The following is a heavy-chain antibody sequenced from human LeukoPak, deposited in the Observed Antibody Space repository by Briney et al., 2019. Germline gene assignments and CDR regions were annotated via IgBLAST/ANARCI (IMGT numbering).Heavy chain of an antibody. J-gene: IGHJ4*02. CDR2: ISSSSSYI. CDR3: ARQEARNYYYEGLDY. CDR1: GFTFSSYS. V-gene: IGHV3-21*01. D-gene: IGHD3-22*01. Sequence: GGSLRLSCAASGFTFSSYSMNWVRQAPGKGLEWVSSISSSSSYIYYADSVKGRFTIDRDSSKKTVYLQMNSLRPDDTAIYFCARQEARNYYYEGLDYWGPGNLVTVSS.